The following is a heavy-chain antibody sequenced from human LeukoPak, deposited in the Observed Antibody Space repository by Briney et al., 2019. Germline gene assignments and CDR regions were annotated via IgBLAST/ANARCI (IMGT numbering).Heavy chain of an antibody. CDR2: IWYDGSNK. J-gene: IGHJ4*02. CDR1: GFTFSTYD. D-gene: IGHD3-10*01. Sequence: GRSLRLSCAASGFTFSTYDMHWVRQAPGKGLEWVALIWYDGSNKYYADSVKVRFTISRDNSKNTLSLQMNSLRAEDTAVYYCAKDLDIYGSGSFYKGFDYWGQGTLVTVSS. V-gene: IGHV3-33*06. CDR3: AKDLDIYGSGSFYKGFDY.